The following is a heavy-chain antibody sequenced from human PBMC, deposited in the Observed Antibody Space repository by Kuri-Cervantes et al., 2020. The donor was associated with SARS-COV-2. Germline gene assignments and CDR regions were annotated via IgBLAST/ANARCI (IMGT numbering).Heavy chain of an antibody. J-gene: IGHJ4*02. CDR2: ISAYNGST. Sequence: ASVKVSCKASGYTFTSYGISWVRQAPGQGLEWMGWISAYNGSTNYAQKLQGRVTMTTDTSTSTAYTELRSLRSDDTAVYYCASWGRDMTTVTWVDYWGQGTLVTVSS. CDR3: ASWGRDMTTVTWVDY. D-gene: IGHD4-17*01. V-gene: IGHV1-18*01. CDR1: GYTFTSYG.